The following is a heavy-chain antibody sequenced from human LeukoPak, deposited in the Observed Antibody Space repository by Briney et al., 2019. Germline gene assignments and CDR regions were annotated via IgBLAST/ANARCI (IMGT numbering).Heavy chain of an antibody. CDR3: ASNSYCSGVVSAFDI. Sequence: TVKVSCKASGGTFSSYSISWVRQAPRPGLEWMGMVIPILGIANYAQKFQGRVTITADKSTSTAYMELSSLRSEDTAVYYCASNSYCSGVVSAFDIWGQGKMVIVSS. J-gene: IGHJ3*02. D-gene: IGHD3-10*01. V-gene: IGHV1-69*02. CDR1: GGTFSSYS. CDR2: VIPILGIA.